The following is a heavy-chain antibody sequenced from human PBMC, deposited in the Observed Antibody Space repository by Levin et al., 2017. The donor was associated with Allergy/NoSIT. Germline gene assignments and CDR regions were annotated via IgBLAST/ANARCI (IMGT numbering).Heavy chain of an antibody. D-gene: IGHD2-15*01. Sequence: LSLTCAASGFTFSDYYMSWIRQAPGKGLEWVSYISSSSSYTNYADSVKGRFTISRDNAKNSLYLQMNSLRAEDTAVYYCARDRCSGGSCPDYWGQGTLVTVSS. CDR1: GFTFSDYY. CDR2: ISSSSSYT. J-gene: IGHJ4*02. CDR3: ARDRCSGGSCPDY. V-gene: IGHV3-11*05.